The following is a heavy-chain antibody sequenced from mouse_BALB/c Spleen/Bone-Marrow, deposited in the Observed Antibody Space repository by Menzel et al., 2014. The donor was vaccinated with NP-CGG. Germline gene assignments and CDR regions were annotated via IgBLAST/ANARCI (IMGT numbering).Heavy chain of an antibody. CDR3: ARFFNWGLDY. V-gene: IGHV7-3*02. CDR2: IRNKANGYTT. Sequence: EVKLMESGGGLVQPGGSLRLSCATSGFTFTDYYMRWVRQPPGKALEWLGFIRNKANGYTTEYSASVKGRFTISRDNSQSILCLQMNTLRAEDSATYYCARFFNWGLDYWGQGTTLTVSS. J-gene: IGHJ2*01. CDR1: GFTFTDYY. D-gene: IGHD4-1*01.